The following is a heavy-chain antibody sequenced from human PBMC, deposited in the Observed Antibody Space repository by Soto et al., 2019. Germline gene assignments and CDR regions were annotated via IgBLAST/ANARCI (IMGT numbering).Heavy chain of an antibody. D-gene: IGHD3-3*01. CDR3: ARGIKEAGVGFYY. CDR2: IYSGGST. J-gene: IGHJ4*02. Sequence: EVQLVESGGGLVQPGGSLRLSCAASGFTVSSYYLTWVRQAPGKGLEWGSIIYSGGSTSYADSVKGRFTISSHNSKNTLYLQMDSLRAEDTAVYYWARGIKEAGVGFYYWSQGTLVTVSS. V-gene: IGHV3-53*04. CDR1: GFTVSSYY.